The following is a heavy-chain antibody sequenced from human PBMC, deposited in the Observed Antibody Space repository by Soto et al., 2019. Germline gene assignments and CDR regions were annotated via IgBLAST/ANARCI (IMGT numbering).Heavy chain of an antibody. CDR2: TNPKSGYT. V-gene: IGHV1-8*01. D-gene: IGHD4-17*01. CDR1: GYTFTNYD. Sequence: QVQLVQSGAEVKKPGASVKVSCKTSGYTFTNYDINWVRQATGQGLEWMGWTNPKSGYTGSAQKFQGRVTTTRDPSIRTAYMELHSLTSEDTAVYYCARTAGDLDYWGQGTLITVSS. CDR3: ARTAGDLDY. J-gene: IGHJ4*02.